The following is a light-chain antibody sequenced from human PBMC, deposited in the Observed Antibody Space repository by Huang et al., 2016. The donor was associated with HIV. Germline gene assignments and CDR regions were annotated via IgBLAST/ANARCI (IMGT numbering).Light chain of an antibody. CDR3: QQYHSLPWT. CDR1: QGIGNS. Sequence: DIQMTQSPSSLSASVGDLVTITCRASQGIGNSLAWYQQKPEKAHRRLLYATSTLESGVPSSVSGSGSGTHYTLTINTLQPEDIASYYCQQYHSLPWTFGQGTKVEIK. CDR2: ATS. J-gene: IGKJ1*01. V-gene: IGKV1-NL1*01.